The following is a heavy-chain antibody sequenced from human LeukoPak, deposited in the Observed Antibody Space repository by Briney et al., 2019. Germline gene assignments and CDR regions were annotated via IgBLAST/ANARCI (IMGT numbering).Heavy chain of an antibody. Sequence: GGSLRLSCAASEFXFSNFGMNWVRQAPGKGLEWVSYISSSSSSIYYADSVRGRITISRDNAKNSLYLQMNSLGDEDTAVYYCARDSGGSSGWYYFDYWGQGTLVTVSS. D-gene: IGHD6-13*01. CDR2: ISSSSSSI. V-gene: IGHV3-48*02. J-gene: IGHJ4*02. CDR3: ARDSGGSSGWYYFDY. CDR1: EFXFSNFG.